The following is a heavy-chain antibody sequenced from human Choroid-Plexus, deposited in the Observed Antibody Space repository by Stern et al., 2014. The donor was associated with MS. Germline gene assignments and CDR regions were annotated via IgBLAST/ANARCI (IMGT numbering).Heavy chain of an antibody. Sequence: LVESGGGVVQPGRPLRLSCVASGFTFGRCAMHWVRQAPGKGLEWGAGVSYDGSNKYYADSVKGRFTISRDNSQNTLYMQMSSLRPEDTAVYYCAKDRQYLTYFFDHWGQGSLVTVSS. J-gene: IGHJ5*02. CDR3: AKDRQYLTYFFDH. CDR2: VSYDGSNK. V-gene: IGHV3-30*18. D-gene: IGHD2/OR15-2a*01. CDR1: GFTFGRCA.